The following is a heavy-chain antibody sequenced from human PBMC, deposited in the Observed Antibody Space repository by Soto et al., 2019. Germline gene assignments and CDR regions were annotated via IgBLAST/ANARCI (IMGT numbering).Heavy chain of an antibody. D-gene: IGHD6-19*01. CDR3: AKGERQWLVTSDFNY. Sequence: VQLVESGGGVVQPGRSLRLSCAASGFTFSDYAMHWVRQAPGKGLEWVAVVSHDGRNTHYADSVKGGFTISRDSSKNTYSLEMTSLRAENTAVNYCAKGERQWLVTSDFNYWGQGALVTVSS. CDR2: VSHDGRNT. J-gene: IGHJ4*02. CDR1: GFTFSDYA. V-gene: IGHV3-30*18.